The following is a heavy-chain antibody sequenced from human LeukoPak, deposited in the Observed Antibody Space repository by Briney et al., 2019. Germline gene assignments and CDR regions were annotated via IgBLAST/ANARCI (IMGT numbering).Heavy chain of an antibody. CDR2: ISYDGSNK. CDR1: GFPFSSYA. CDR3: AKTQARGPTYFDY. J-gene: IGHJ4*02. Sequence: PGRSLRLSCAASGFPFSSYAMHWVRQAPGKGLEWVAVISYDGSNKYYADSVKGRFTISRDNSKNTLYLQMNSLRAEDTAVYYCAKTQARGPTYFDYWGQGTLVTVSS. V-gene: IGHV3-30-3*02. D-gene: IGHD1-26*01.